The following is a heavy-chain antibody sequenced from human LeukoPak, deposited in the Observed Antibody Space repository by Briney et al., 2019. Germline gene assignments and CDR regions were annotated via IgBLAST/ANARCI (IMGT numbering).Heavy chain of an antibody. V-gene: IGHV3-21*01. Sequence: GGSLRLSCAASGFTFNSYSMNWVRQAPGKGLEWVSSISSSGNYIFYGDSAKGRFTVSRDNPKNSLYLQMTSLRADDTAVYYCAIGQYYDFWSGYSSPGDYWGQGTLVTVSS. J-gene: IGHJ4*02. D-gene: IGHD3-3*01. CDR1: GFTFNSYS. CDR2: ISSSGNYI. CDR3: AIGQYYDFWSGYSSPGDY.